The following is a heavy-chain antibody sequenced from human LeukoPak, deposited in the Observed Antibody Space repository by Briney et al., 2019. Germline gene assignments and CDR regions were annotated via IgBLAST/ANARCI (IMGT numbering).Heavy chain of an antibody. Sequence: GGSLRLSCSTSGFTFRTFAVSWVRQAPGKGLEWVSSIGGGDTYYAYSVTGRFTISRDDSSSTVDLQMSSLIAEDTAVYYCAKDGQSYNSMYDYFDSWGPGTLVTVSS. V-gene: IGHV3-23*01. CDR1: GFTFRTFA. J-gene: IGHJ4*02. CDR3: AKDGQSYNSMYDYFDS. D-gene: IGHD2-8*01. CDR2: IGGGDT.